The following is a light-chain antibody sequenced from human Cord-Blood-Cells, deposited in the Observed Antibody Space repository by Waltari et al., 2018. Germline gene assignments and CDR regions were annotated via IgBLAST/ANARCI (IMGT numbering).Light chain of an antibody. CDR2: DAS. CDR1: QSVSSY. CDR3: QQRSNWPPIT. Sequence: EIVLTQPPATLSLSPGDIATLASRASQSVSSYLAWYQQKPCQAPRILIYDASNRATGIPARFSGSGSGTDFTLTISSLEPEDFAVYYCQQRSNWPPITFGQGTRLEIK. J-gene: IGKJ5*01. V-gene: IGKV3-11*01.